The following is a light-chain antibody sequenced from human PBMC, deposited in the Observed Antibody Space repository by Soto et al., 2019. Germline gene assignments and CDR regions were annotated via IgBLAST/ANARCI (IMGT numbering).Light chain of an antibody. CDR1: PSVTNF. Sequence: EIVLTQSPATLSLSPGERATLSCRASPSVTNFLAWYQQKPGQAPRLLIYGAATRATGIPARLSGDGSETEFTLTISSLEPEDFAVYYCQQYNKWPWTFGQGTKVDIK. J-gene: IGKJ1*01. V-gene: IGKV3-15*01. CDR3: QQYNKWPWT. CDR2: GAA.